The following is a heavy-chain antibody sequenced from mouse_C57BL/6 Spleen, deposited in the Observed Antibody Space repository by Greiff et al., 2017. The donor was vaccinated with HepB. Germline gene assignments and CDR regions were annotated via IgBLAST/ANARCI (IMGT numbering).Heavy chain of an antibody. Sequence: EVQLQQSGPELVKPGASVKISCKASGYTFTDYYMNWVKQSHGKSLEWIGDINPNNGGTSYNQKFKGKATLTVDKSSSTAYMELRSLTSEDSAVYYCAREGDWDVGWFAYWGQGTLVTVSA. J-gene: IGHJ3*01. V-gene: IGHV1-26*01. CDR3: AREGDWDVGWFAY. CDR2: INPNNGGT. CDR1: GYTFTDYY. D-gene: IGHD4-1*01.